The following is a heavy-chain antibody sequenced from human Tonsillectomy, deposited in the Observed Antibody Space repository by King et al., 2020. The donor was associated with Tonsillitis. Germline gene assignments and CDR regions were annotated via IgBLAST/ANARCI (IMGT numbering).Heavy chain of an antibody. J-gene: IGHJ2*01. CDR3: ARVGTNYYDSSGYYYSPHWYLDL. CDR1: GGSISSYY. D-gene: IGHD3-22*01. V-gene: IGHV4-59*01. CDR2: IYYSGST. Sequence: VQLQESGPGLVKPSETLSLTCTVSGGSISSYYWSWIRQPPGKGLEWIGYIYYSGSTNDNPSLKSRVTISVDTSKNQFSLKLSSVTAADTAVYYCARVGTNYYDSSGYYYSPHWYLDLWGRGTLVTVSS.